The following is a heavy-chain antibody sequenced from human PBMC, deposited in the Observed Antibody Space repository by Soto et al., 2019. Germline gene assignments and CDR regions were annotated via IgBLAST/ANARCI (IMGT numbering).Heavy chain of an antibody. D-gene: IGHD2-15*01. V-gene: IGHV4-30-4*01. J-gene: IGHJ3*02. Sequence: TLSLTCIVSGGSISSADYYWSWVRQPPGKGLEWIGYIYYSGSTYYNPSLKSRLTISVDTSKNQFSLKLSSVTAADTAVYYCARAATGWGNAFDIWGQGTMVTVSS. CDR3: ARAATGWGNAFDI. CDR1: GGSISSADYY. CDR2: IYYSGST.